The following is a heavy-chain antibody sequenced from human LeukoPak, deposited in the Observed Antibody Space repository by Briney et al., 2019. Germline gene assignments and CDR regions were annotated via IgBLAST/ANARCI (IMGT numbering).Heavy chain of an antibody. V-gene: IGHV4-59*11. CDR3: ARTTGYSSSWHDY. D-gene: IGHD6-13*01. CDR2: IYYSGST. J-gene: IGHJ4*02. CDR1: GVSISGHY. Sequence: PSETLSLTCTVSGVSISGHYWTWIRQPPGKGLEWIGYIYYSGSTSYNPSLKSRVTMSLDTSKNQFSLKLSSVTAADTAVYYCARTTGYSSSWHDYWGQGILVTISS.